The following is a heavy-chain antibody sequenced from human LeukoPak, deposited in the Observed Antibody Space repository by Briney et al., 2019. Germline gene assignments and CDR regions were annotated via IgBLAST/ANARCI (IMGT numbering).Heavy chain of an antibody. V-gene: IGHV1-2*02. CDR3: ARERMAGSSSSFYYYYYGMDV. D-gene: IGHD6-19*01. J-gene: IGHJ6*02. CDR2: INPNSGGT. Sequence: ASAKVSCKASGYTFTGYYMHWVRQAPGQGLEWMGWINPNSGGTNYAQKFQGRVTMTRDTSISTAYMELSRLRSDDTAVYYCARERMAGSSSSFYYYYYGMDVWGQGTTVTVSS. CDR1: GYTFTGYY.